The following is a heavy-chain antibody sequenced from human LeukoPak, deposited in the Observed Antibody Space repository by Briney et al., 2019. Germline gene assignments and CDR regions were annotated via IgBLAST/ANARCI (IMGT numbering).Heavy chain of an antibody. CDR3: ARDNCSSTSCYPYFDY. Sequence: VASVKVSCKAFGYTFTSNYMHWVRQAPGQGLEWMGWINPNSGGTNYAQKFQGRVTMARDTSISTAYMELSRLRSDDTAVYYCARDNCSSTSCYPYFDYWGQGTLVTVSS. CDR1: GYTFTSNY. V-gene: IGHV1-2*02. CDR2: INPNSGGT. J-gene: IGHJ4*02. D-gene: IGHD2-2*01.